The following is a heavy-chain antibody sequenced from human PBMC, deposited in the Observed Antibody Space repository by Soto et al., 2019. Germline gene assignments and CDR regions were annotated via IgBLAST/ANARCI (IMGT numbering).Heavy chain of an antibody. Sequence: SETLSLTCTVSGGSIRNYYWSWIRQPAGKGLEWIGRVYSTGTTNYNPSLRSRVAMSVDTSKNQFSLRLDSVTAADTATYFCARDEYYDSNNWFEHWGLGTLVTSP. D-gene: IGHD3-22*01. CDR1: GGSIRNYY. CDR3: ARDEYYDSNNWFEH. V-gene: IGHV4-4*07. J-gene: IGHJ5*02. CDR2: VYSTGTT.